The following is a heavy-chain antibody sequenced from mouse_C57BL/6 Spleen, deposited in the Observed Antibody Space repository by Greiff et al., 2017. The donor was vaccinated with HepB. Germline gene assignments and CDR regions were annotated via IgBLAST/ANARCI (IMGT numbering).Heavy chain of an antibody. J-gene: IGHJ2*01. CDR1: GFTFPDYY. CDR2: IRNKANGYTT. CDR3: ARYETAQEYFDY. Sequence: EVKLEESGGGLVQPGGSLSLSCAASGFTFPDYYMSWVRQPPGKALAWLGFIRNKANGYTTEYSASVKGRFTISRDNSQSILYLQMNALRAEDSATYYCARYETAQEYFDYWGQGTTLTVSS. D-gene: IGHD3-2*02. V-gene: IGHV7-3*01.